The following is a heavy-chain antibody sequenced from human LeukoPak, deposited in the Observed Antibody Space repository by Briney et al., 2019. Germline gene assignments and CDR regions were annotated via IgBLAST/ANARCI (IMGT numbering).Heavy chain of an antibody. CDR3: AKGNDPSGVYGDYVSWFDP. D-gene: IGHD4-17*01. Sequence: GGSLRLSCAASGFTFDDYAMHWVRQAPGKGLEWVSLISWDGGSTYYADSVKGRFTISRDNSKNSLYLQMNSLRAEDTALYYCAKGNDPSGVYGDYVSWFDPWGQGTLVTVSS. CDR1: GFTFDDYA. V-gene: IGHV3-43D*03. J-gene: IGHJ5*02. CDR2: ISWDGGST.